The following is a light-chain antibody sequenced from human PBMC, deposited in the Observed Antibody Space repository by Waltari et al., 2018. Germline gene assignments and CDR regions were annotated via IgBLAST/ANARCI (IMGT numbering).Light chain of an antibody. CDR2: AAS. J-gene: IGKJ3*01. Sequence: DIQMTQSPSSLSASVGDRVTITCRASQGISNYLDWYQQKPGKVPKLLIYAASTLQSGVPSRFSGSGSGTDFTLTISSLQPEDVATYYCQKYNSARRFTFGPGTKVDIK. V-gene: IGKV1-27*01. CDR1: QGISNY. CDR3: QKYNSARRFT.